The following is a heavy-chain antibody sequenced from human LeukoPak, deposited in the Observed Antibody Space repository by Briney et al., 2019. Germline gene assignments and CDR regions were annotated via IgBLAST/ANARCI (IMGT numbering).Heavy chain of an antibody. D-gene: IGHD3-10*02. CDR1: GFTFSSYS. V-gene: IGHV3-21*01. CDR3: AELGITMIGGV. CDR2: ISSSSSYI. Sequence: GGSLRLSCAASGFTFSSYSMNWVRQAPGKGLEWVSSISSSSSYIYYADSVKGRFTISRDNAKNSLYLQMSSLRAEDTAIYYCAELGITMIGGVWGKGTTVTISS. J-gene: IGHJ6*04.